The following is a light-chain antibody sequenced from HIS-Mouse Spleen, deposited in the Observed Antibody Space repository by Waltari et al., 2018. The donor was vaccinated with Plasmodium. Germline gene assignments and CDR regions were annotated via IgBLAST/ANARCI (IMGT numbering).Light chain of an antibody. CDR2: DVS. J-gene: IGLJ3*02. V-gene: IGLV2-11*01. CDR1: SSDVGGYNY. CDR3: CSYAGSYTWV. Sequence: QSALTQPRSVSGSPGQSVPLSCTGTSSDVGGYNYVSWYQQHPVKAPKLLIYDVSKRPSGVPDRFSGSKSGNTASLTISGLQAEDEADYYCCSYAGSYTWVFGGGTKLTVL.